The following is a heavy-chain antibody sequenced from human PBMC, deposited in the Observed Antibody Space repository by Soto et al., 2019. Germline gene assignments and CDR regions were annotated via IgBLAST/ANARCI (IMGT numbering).Heavy chain of an antibody. CDR2: INPNRGGT. CDR3: ARSAAGPGYGIDV. CDR1: GYSFTGYY. D-gene: IGHD6-13*01. J-gene: IGHJ6*02. V-gene: IGHV1-2*04. Sequence: QLVQSGTEVKYPGASVKVSCKASGYSFTGYYIHWVRQAPRHGLEWLGWINPNRGGTNYAQKFQGWVTMTRDTSISTAYMELSRLRSDDTAVYYCARSAAGPGYGIDVWGQGTTVTVSS.